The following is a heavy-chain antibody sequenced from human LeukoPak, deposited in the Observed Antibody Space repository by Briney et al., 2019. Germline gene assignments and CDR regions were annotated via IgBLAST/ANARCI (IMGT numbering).Heavy chain of an antibody. D-gene: IGHD3-3*01. V-gene: IGHV4-34*01. CDR3: ASLVHYDFWSGYFRPSDAIDV. CDR2: INHGGST. Sequence: PSETLSLTCAVYGGSFSGHYWSWIRQPPGQGLEWLAEINHGGSTSYSPSLRSRASISADKSKNQFSLRLTSVTAADTAVYYCASLVHYDFWSGYFRPSDAIDVWGQGTAVTVSS. CDR1: GGSFSGHY. J-gene: IGHJ3*01.